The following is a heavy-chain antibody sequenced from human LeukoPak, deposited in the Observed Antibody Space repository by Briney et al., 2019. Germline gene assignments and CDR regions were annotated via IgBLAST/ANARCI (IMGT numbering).Heavy chain of an antibody. CDR3: AKDDAWLQYNY. D-gene: IGHD5-24*01. CDR2: ISGSGDTT. V-gene: IGHV3-23*01. J-gene: IGHJ4*02. CDR1: GFTFSSYA. Sequence: PGGSLRLSCAASGFTFSSYAMSWVRQAPGKGLEWVSGISGSGDTTYYADSVKGRFTISRDNSKNTLYLQMNSLRVEDTAVFYCAKDDAWLQYNYWGQGTLVTVSS.